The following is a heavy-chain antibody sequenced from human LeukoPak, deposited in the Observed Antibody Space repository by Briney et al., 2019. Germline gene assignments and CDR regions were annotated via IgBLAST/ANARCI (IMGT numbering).Heavy chain of an antibody. D-gene: IGHD3-22*01. J-gene: IGHJ4*02. CDR1: GFTFSSYG. CDR3: ARDWYYYDSSGYYFPFDY. V-gene: IGHV3-33*01. Sequence: PGGSLRLSCAASGFTFSSYGMHWVRQAPGKGLQWVAVIWFDGSNKYYADSVKGRFTISRDNSKNTLYLQMNSLRAEDTAVYYCARDWYYYDSSGYYFPFDYWGQGTLVTVSS. CDR2: IWFDGSNK.